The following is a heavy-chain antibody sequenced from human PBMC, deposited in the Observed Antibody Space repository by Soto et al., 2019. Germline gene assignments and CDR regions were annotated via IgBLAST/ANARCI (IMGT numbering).Heavy chain of an antibody. D-gene: IGHD3-22*01. Sequence: QVQLVQSGADVRKPGASVKVSCKASGYTLTNFYMHWVRQAPGQGLEWMGTINPNGGSTTYAQKFQDRVTMTTDTSTSTVYMELSSLTSEDTAVYYCARDSRPSYYDNSVQSCFLHWGQGTLLTVSS. CDR1: GYTLTNFY. V-gene: IGHV1-46*01. CDR2: INPNGGST. CDR3: ARDSRPSYYDNSVQSCFLH. J-gene: IGHJ4*02.